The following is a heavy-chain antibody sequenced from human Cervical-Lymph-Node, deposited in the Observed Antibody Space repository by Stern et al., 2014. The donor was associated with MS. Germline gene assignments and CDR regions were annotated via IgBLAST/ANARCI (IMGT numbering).Heavy chain of an antibody. J-gene: IGHJ2*01. D-gene: IGHD6-19*01. CDR2: IIPIFGAP. CDR1: GGSFINYA. Sequence: VQLVESGAEVKKPGSSVKLSCRPSGGSFINYAISWVRQAPGQGLEWMGGIIPIFGAPDYAQRFQARLTITADESTSTAYMELGSLTSDDTAIYYCAQGAGSYWYVGLWGRGTPITVSS. CDR3: AQGAGSYWYVGL. V-gene: IGHV1-69*01.